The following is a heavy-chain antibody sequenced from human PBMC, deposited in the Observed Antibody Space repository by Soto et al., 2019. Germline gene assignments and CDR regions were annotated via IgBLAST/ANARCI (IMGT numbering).Heavy chain of an antibody. Sequence: DVQLLESGGHLVQPGGSLRLSCAASGLTFSSYAMSWVRQAPGKGLEWVSSVSAGGDMTYYSDSVKGRFTISRDNSNKALFLQMNRLRIENTGLYYSARGDPGGSGSPACYSCSGLDVWGQGARVT. CDR3: ARGDPGGSGSPACYSCSGLDV. CDR1: GLTFSSYA. J-gene: IGHJ6*02. D-gene: IGHD2-15*01. V-gene: IGHV3-23*01. CDR2: VSAGGDMT.